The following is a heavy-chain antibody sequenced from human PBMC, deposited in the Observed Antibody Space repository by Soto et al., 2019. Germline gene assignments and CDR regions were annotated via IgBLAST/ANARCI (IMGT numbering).Heavy chain of an antibody. CDR3: ATANLITFRGVIAMGVFDP. CDR1: GFTFSTSE. V-gene: IGHV3-48*03. J-gene: IGHJ5*02. CDR2: ISSSGRTI. D-gene: IGHD3-16*02. Sequence: PGGPLRLSCAASGFTFSTSEMNWVRQAPGKGLVGGSYISSSGRTIYYADSVKGRFTISRDNAKNSVYLQMNSLRAEDTAVYYCATANLITFRGVIAMGVFDPWGQGTLVTVSS.